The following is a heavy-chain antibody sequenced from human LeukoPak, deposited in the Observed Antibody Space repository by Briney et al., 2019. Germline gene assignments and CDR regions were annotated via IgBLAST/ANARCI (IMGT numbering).Heavy chain of an antibody. CDR3: ARHSGGYVDLDY. D-gene: IGHD5-12*01. CDR1: GGSISSYY. CDR2: IYYSGST. J-gene: IGHJ4*02. Sequence: PSETLSLTCTVSGGSISSYYWSWIRQPPGKGLEWIGYIYYSGSTNYNPSLKSRVTISVDTSKNQFSLKLSSVTAADTAVYYCARHSGGYVDLDYWGQGTLVTVSS. V-gene: IGHV4-59*01.